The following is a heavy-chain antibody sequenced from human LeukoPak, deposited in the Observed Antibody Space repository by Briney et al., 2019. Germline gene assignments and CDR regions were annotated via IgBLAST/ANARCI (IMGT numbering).Heavy chain of an antibody. CDR2: IYYRGTT. CDR1: GGSISSGDYY. J-gene: IGHJ5*02. D-gene: IGHD3-3*01. CDR3: AREYRYDFWSGYPRRFDP. Sequence: PSETLSLTCTVSGGSISSGDYYWSWIRQPPGKGLEWIGYIYYRGTTYYNPSLKSRVTISVDTSKNQFSLKLSSVTAADTAVYYCAREYRYDFWSGYPRRFDPWGQGTLVTVSS. V-gene: IGHV4-30-4*08.